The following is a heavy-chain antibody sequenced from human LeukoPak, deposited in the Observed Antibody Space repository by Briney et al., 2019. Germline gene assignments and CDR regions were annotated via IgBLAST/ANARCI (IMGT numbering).Heavy chain of an antibody. J-gene: IGHJ4*02. D-gene: IGHD2-8*01. CDR1: GYTFTVYY. CDR3: ARGGLGYCTNGVCYKFDY. Sequence: ASVKVSCKASGYTFTVYYMHWVRQAPGQGLEWMGWINPNSGGTNYAQKFQGRVTMTRDTSISTAYMELSRLRSDDTAVYYCARGGLGYCTNGVCYKFDYWGQGTLVTVSS. V-gene: IGHV1-2*02. CDR2: INPNSGGT.